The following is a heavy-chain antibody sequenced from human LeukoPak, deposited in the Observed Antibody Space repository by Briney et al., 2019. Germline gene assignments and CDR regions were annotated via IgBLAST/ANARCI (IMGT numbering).Heavy chain of an antibody. J-gene: IGHJ4*02. V-gene: IGHV3-23*01. CDR1: GFTFSSCA. Sequence: TGGSLRLSCAAPGFTFSSCAMTWVRQAPGKGLEWVASITGDGTRTYYTDSVKGRFTISRDNSKNTLYLQMNSLRADETAIYYCASRPRADMGPLDYWGQGTLVTVST. D-gene: IGHD1-14*01. CDR2: ITGDGTRT. CDR3: ASRPRADMGPLDY.